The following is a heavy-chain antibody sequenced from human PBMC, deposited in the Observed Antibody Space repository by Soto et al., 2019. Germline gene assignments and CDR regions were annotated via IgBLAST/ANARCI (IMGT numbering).Heavy chain of an antibody. Sequence: QVQLVQSGAEVKKPGASVKVSCKASGYTVTSYGISWVRQAPGQGLEWLGWISAYNGNTNYAQNLQGRVTMTTDTPTSTAYMALRSLRSDDSAVYYCERDLTPSDHWGQGTLLTVSS. CDR3: ERDLTPSDH. D-gene: IGHD2-15*01. CDR1: GYTVTSYG. V-gene: IGHV1-18*01. CDR2: ISAYNGNT. J-gene: IGHJ4*02.